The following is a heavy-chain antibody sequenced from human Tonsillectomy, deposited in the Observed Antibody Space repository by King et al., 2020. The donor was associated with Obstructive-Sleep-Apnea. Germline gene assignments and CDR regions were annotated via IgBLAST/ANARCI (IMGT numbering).Heavy chain of an antibody. CDR1: GFTFSSYG. CDR3: AKDTGVATISRDYYYYGMDV. V-gene: IGHV3-30*18. Sequence: QVQLVESGGGVVQPGRSLRLSCAASGFTFSSYGMHWVRQAPGKGLEWVAVISYDGSNKYYADSVKGRFTISRDNSKNTLYLQMNSLRAEDTAVYYCAKDTGVATISRDYYYYGMDVWGQGTTVTVSS. J-gene: IGHJ6*02. D-gene: IGHD5-12*01. CDR2: ISYDGSNK.